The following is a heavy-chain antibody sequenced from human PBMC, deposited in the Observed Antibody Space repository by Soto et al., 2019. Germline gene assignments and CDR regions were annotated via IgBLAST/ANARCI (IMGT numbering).Heavy chain of an antibody. J-gene: IGHJ4*02. D-gene: IGHD5-12*01. CDR3: ARGRYSGYDYYDY. CDR2: IYYSGNT. V-gene: IGHV4-30-4*01. CDR1: GCSISSGDYY. Sequence: SETLSLTCTVSGCSISSGDYYWSWIRQPPGKGLEWIGCIYYSGNTYYNPSLKRRFSISVDTSKNQFSLQLSSVTVADTAMYYCARGRYSGYDYYDYWGQATLVTFS.